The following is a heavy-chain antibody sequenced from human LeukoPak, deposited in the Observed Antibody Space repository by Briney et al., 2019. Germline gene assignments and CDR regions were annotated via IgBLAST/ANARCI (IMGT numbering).Heavy chain of an antibody. V-gene: IGHV4-39*01. CDR2: IYYSRST. D-gene: IGHD3-10*01. CDR3: ARHADSGFGQLAFDY. CDR1: GGSISGCSYY. Sequence: SETLSLTCSVSGGSISGCSYYWGWIRQPPGKGLEWIGSIYYSRSTYYNPSLKSRVTISVDTSKNQFSLKLSSVTAADTAVYYCARHADSGFGQLAFDYWGQGTLVTVSS. J-gene: IGHJ4*02.